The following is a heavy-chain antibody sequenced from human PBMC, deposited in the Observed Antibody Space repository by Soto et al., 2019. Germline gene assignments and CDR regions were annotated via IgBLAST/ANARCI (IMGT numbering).Heavy chain of an antibody. CDR1: GGSISSNIYY. V-gene: IGHV4-39*01. D-gene: IGHD3-22*01. CDR2: IHYSGST. Sequence: SETLSLTCTVSGGSISSNIYYWCCIRQPPGKGLEWIGNIHYSGSTYYDSSLKSRVTISVDTSKNQFSLKLSSVTAADTAVYYCSCQHYYDSSGYYVVYWGQGTLVTVSS. CDR3: SCQHYYDSSGYYVVY. J-gene: IGHJ4*02.